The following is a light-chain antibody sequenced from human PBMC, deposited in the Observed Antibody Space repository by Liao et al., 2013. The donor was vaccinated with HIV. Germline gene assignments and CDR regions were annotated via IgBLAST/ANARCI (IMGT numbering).Light chain of an antibody. V-gene: IGLV3-21*01. CDR3: HTWDTNSWV. J-gene: IGLJ3*02. Sequence: SYVLTQPPSVSVAPGKTARITCGGNNIGSKSVHWYQQKPGQAPVLVIYYDSDRPSGIPERFSGSSSGTTVTLTISGVQAEDEADYYCHTWDTNSWVFGGGTKLMVL. CDR1: NIGSKS. CDR2: YDS.